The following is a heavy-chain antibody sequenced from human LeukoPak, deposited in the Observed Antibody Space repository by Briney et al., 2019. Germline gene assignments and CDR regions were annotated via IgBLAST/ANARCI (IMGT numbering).Heavy chain of an antibody. CDR3: ARYSSSWYWFDP. V-gene: IGHV4-4*07. Sequence: SETLSLTCTVSGGSISSYYWSWIRQPAGKGLEWIGSIYYSGSTYYNPSLKSRVTISVDTTKNQFSLKLSSVTAADTAVYYCARYSSSWYWFDPWGQGTLVTVSS. CDR1: GGSISSYY. CDR2: IYYSGST. D-gene: IGHD6-13*01. J-gene: IGHJ5*02.